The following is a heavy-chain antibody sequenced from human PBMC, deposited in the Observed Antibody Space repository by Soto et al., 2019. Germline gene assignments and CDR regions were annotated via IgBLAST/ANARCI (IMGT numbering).Heavy chain of an antibody. Sequence: DVELSESGGGLVQPGGSLRLSCAASGFNFRSYAMSWVRRAPGKGLEWVSAISGSGGTSYFADSVRGRFTISRANAKKTLYLQLSSLRVEATAEYFCGKGRGSSWTIDYWGDGALVTVSS. V-gene: IGHV3-23*01. CDR2: ISGSGGTS. CDR3: GKGRGSSWTIDY. D-gene: IGHD6-13*01. CDR1: GFNFRSYA. J-gene: IGHJ4*01.